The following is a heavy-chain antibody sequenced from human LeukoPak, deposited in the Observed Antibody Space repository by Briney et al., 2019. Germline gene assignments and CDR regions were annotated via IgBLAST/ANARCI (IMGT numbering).Heavy chain of an antibody. J-gene: IGHJ3*02. Sequence: SETLSLTXTVSGVSITNYYWNWMRQSPGKGLEWIGYTHHSGAANYNPTLSSRVTVPVDTSKSQFSLKLSSVSAADTAIYYCARWGESGDYPVHAFDIWGQGTTVTVSS. D-gene: IGHD2-21*02. CDR2: THHSGAA. CDR3: ARWGESGDYPVHAFDI. V-gene: IGHV4-59*01. CDR1: GVSITNYY.